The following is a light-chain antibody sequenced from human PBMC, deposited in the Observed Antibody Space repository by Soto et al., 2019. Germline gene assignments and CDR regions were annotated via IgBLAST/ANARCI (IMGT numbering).Light chain of an antibody. CDR2: KAS. J-gene: IGKJ1*01. CDR1: QTISSW. CDR3: QHYHSYSEA. V-gene: IGKV1-5*03. Sequence: IQMTQSHSTLSGYVGDRVTIPCRDSQTISSWLAWYQQKPGKAPKLLIYKASTLKSGVPSRFSGSGSGTEFTLTISSLQPDDFATYYCQHYHSYSEAFGQGTKVELK.